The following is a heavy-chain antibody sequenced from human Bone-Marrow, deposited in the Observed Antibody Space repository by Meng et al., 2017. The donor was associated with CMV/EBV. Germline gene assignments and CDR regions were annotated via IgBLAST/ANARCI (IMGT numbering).Heavy chain of an antibody. V-gene: IGHV3-23*01. CDR1: GGSISSRSYY. D-gene: IGHD6-6*01. CDR3: AKGGRSSPFDY. CDR2: VTTSGDTT. Sequence: ETLSLTCTVSGGSISSRSYYWGWNRQAPGKGLEWVSTVTTSGDTTHYAGSVKGRSTVTSNNSKNTVYLQMNSLSAEDTDVDYCAKGGRSSPFDYWGQGTLVTVSS. J-gene: IGHJ4*02.